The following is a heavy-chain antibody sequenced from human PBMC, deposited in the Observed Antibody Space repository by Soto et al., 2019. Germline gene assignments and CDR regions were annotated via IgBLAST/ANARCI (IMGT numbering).Heavy chain of an antibody. V-gene: IGHV1-8*01. CDR3: ARLYDFWSGKPSYGMDV. J-gene: IGHJ6*02. CDR2: MNPNSGNT. Sequence: QVQLVQSGAEVKKPGASVKVSCKASGYTFTSYDINWVRQATGQGLEWMGWMNPNSGNTGYAQKFQGRVTMTRNTSISTAYMDLSSLRSEDTAVYYCARLYDFWSGKPSYGMDVWGQGTTVTVSS. CDR1: GYTFTSYD. D-gene: IGHD3-3*01.